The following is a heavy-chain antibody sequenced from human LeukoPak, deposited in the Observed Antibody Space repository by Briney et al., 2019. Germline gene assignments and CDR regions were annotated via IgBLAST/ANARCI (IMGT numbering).Heavy chain of an antibody. Sequence: PGGSLRLSCAASGFMFRSYGMNWVRQAPGKGLEWVANIKQDGSEKYYVDSVKGRFTISRDNAKNSLYLQMNSLRAEDTAVYYCARGVEMATIGYYYYYMDVWGKGTTVTVSS. CDR3: ARGVEMATIGYYYYYMDV. CDR1: GFMFRSYG. J-gene: IGHJ6*03. V-gene: IGHV3-7*01. CDR2: IKQDGSEK. D-gene: IGHD5-24*01.